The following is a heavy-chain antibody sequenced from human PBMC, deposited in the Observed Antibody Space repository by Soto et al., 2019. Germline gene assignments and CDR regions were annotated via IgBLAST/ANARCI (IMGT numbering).Heavy chain of an antibody. CDR2: ISSTTNYI. J-gene: IGHJ4*02. CDR1: GLTFTRYS. Sequence: VESLRLSCAASGLTFTRYSMNWVRQAPGKGLEWVSSISSTTNYIYYGDSMKGRFTISRDNAKNSLYLEMNSLRAEDTAVYYCARESEDLTSNFDYWGQGTLVTVSS. CDR3: ARESEDLTSNFDY. V-gene: IGHV3-21*06.